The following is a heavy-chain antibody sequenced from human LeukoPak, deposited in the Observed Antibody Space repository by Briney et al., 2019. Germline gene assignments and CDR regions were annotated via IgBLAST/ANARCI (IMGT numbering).Heavy chain of an antibody. CDR3: ARELFDFDY. V-gene: IGHV3-23*01. CDR2: ITGSGGST. D-gene: IGHD3-10*01. J-gene: IGHJ4*02. Sequence: PGGSLRLSCAPSGFTFDNFARTWVRQAPGKGLEWVSEITGSGGSTYYADSVKGRFTISRDNSKNTLYLQMNSLRAEDTAIYYCARELFDFDYWGQGTLVTVSS. CDR1: GFTFDNFA.